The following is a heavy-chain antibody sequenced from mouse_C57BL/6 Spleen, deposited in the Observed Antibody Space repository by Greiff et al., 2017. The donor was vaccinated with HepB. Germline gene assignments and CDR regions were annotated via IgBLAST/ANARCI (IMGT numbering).Heavy chain of an antibody. Sequence: QVQLQQSGAELVRPGSSVKLSCKASGYTFTSYWMDWVKQRPGQGLEWIGNIYPSDSETHYNQKFKDKATLTVDKSSSTAYMQLSSLTSEDSAVYYCARGGAYYDYDGTYWGQGTTLTVSS. CDR2: IYPSDSET. J-gene: IGHJ2*01. CDR3: ARGGAYYDYDGTY. V-gene: IGHV1-61*01. CDR1: GYTFTSYW. D-gene: IGHD2-4*01.